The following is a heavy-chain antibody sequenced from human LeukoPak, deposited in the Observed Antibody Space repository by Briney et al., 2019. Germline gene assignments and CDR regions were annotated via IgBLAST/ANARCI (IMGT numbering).Heavy chain of an antibody. CDR3: ARETSLYPRGYYYKDV. CDR2: ITKSGDYT. J-gene: IGHJ6*03. CDR1: GFTFSAYA. D-gene: IGHD4-11*01. V-gene: IGHV3-23*01. Sequence: GGSLRLSCVASGFTFSAYAMSWVRQAPGKGLEWVSAITKSGDYTYYPDSVKGRFTISRDNAKNSLYLQMSSLRAEDTAVYYCARETSLYPRGYYYKDVWGKGTTVIVS.